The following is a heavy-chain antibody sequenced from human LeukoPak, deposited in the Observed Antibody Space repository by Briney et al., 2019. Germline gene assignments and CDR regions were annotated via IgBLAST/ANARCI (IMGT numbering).Heavy chain of an antibody. CDR1: GGSISSSSYY. J-gene: IGHJ4*02. V-gene: IGHV4-39*07. D-gene: IGHD6-13*01. CDR2: IYYSGST. Sequence: PSETLSLTCTVSGGSISSSSYYWGWIRQPPGKGLEWIGSIYYSGSTYYNPSLKSRVTISVDTSKNQFSLKLSSVTAADTAVYYCARVIIGSKRSSSWSKGGYDYWGQGTLVTVSS. CDR3: ARVIIGSKRSSSWSKGGYDY.